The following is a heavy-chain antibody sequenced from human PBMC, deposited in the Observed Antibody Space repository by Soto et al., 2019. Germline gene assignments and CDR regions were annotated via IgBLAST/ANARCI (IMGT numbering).Heavy chain of an antibody. V-gene: IGHV3-9*01. J-gene: IGHJ4*02. CDR1: GFTFDDYS. Sequence: EVQLVESGGGLVQPGRSLRLSCAASGFTFDDYSMHWVRQAPGKGLEWVSGISWNSGSIGYADSVTGRFTISRDNAKNSLYLQMNSLRAEDTALYYCAKDMVSIAARSFDYWGQGTLVTVSS. CDR3: AKDMVSIAARSFDY. CDR2: ISWNSGSI. D-gene: IGHD6-6*01.